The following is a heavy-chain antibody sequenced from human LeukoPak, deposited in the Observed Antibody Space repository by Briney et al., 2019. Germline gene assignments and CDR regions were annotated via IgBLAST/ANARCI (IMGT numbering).Heavy chain of an antibody. CDR3: ARDSKNYDFWSNPDY. CDR1: GFTFSSYS. V-gene: IGHV3-48*04. Sequence: GGSLRLSCAASGFTFSSYSMNWVRQAPGKGLEWVSYISSSSSTIYYADSVKGRFTISRDNAKNSLYLQMNSLRAEDTAVYYCARDSKNYDFWSNPDYWGQGTLVTVSS. J-gene: IGHJ4*02. D-gene: IGHD3-3*01. CDR2: ISSSSSTI.